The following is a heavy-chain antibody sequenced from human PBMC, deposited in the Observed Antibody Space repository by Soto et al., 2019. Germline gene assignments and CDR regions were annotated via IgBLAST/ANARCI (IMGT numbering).Heavy chain of an antibody. CDR1: GGSFSGYY. Sequence: SETLSLTCAVYGGSFSGYYWSWIRQPPGKGLEWIGEINHSGNTNYNPSLKSRVTISVDTSKNQFSLKLSSVTAADTAVYYCARLTSRGFFDYWGQGTLVT. J-gene: IGHJ4*02. D-gene: IGHD2-21*02. CDR3: ARLTSRGFFDY. V-gene: IGHV4-34*01. CDR2: INHSGNT.